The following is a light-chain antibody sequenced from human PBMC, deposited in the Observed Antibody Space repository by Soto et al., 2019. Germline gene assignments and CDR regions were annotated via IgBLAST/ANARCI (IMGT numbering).Light chain of an antibody. CDR3: SSKGDSSTLFV. CDR2: EVT. V-gene: IGLV2-14*01. CDR1: SSDVGAYNY. J-gene: IGLJ1*01. Sequence: QSVLTQPAPVSGSPGQSITISCTGTSSDVGAYNYVSWYQHHPGKVPKLLIYEVTNRPSGVSDRFSGSKSGNTASLTISGLQAEDEADYYCSSKGDSSTLFVFGTGTKVTVL.